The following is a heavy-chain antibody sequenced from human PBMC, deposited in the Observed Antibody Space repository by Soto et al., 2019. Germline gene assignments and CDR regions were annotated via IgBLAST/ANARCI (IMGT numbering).Heavy chain of an antibody. J-gene: IGHJ4*02. D-gene: IGHD2-15*01. V-gene: IGHV3-30*18. Sequence: PGGSLRLSCAVSGFTFSSYCMHWVRQAPGKGLEWVAVISSDGSNKYYADSVKGRFTISRDNSKNTLYLQMNSPRVEDTAVYYCAKDQGATGGSCQVYWGQGTLVTVSS. CDR2: ISSDGSNK. CDR1: GFTFSSYC. CDR3: AKDQGATGGSCQVY.